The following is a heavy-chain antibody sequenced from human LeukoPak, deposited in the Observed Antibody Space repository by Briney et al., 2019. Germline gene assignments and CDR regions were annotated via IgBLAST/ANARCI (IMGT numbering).Heavy chain of an antibody. D-gene: IGHD3-22*01. Sequence: PGGSLRLSCAASGFTFSSYGMSWVRQAPGKGLEWVSAISGSGGSTYYADSVKGRFTISRDNSKNTLYLQMNSLRAEDTAVYYCAKEGYYDSSGYPFNYYYYMDVWGEGTTVTISS. J-gene: IGHJ6*03. V-gene: IGHV3-23*01. CDR3: AKEGYYDSSGYPFNYYYYMDV. CDR2: ISGSGGST. CDR1: GFTFSSYG.